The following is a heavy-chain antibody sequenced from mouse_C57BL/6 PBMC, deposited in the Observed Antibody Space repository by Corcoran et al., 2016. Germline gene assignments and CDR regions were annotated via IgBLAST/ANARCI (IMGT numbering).Heavy chain of an antibody. CDR1: GYTFTTYG. CDR3: ARDYYGSTLYAMDY. J-gene: IGHJ4*01. Sequence: QIQLVQSGPELKKPGETVKISCKASGYTFTTYGMSWVKQAPGKGLKWMGWINTYSGVPTYADDFKGRFAFSLETSASTAYLQINNLKNEDTATYFCARDYYGSTLYAMDYWGQGTSVTVSS. D-gene: IGHD1-1*01. V-gene: IGHV9-3*01. CDR2: INTYSGVP.